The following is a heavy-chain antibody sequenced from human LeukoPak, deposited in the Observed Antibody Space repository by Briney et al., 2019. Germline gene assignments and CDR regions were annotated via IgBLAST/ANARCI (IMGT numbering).Heavy chain of an antibody. J-gene: IGHJ4*02. D-gene: IGHD6-13*01. V-gene: IGHV3-33*01. CDR2: IWYDGSNK. CDR1: GFTFSSYG. Sequence: GRSLRLSCAASGFTFSSYGMHWVRQAPGKGLEWVAVIWYDGSNKYYADSVKGRFTISRDNSKNTLYLQMNSLRAEDTAVYYCARDIAAAGPYYFDHWGQGTLVTVSS. CDR3: ARDIAAAGPYYFDH.